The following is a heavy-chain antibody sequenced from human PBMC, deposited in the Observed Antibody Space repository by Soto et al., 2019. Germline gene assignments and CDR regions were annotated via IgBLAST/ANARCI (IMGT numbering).Heavy chain of an antibody. V-gene: IGHV4-59*01. CDR2: IYYSGST. CDR1: GGSISSYY. D-gene: IGHD4-17*01. J-gene: IGHJ4*02. CDR3: ARVYDYGDDYYFDY. Sequence: SETLSLTCTVSGGSISSYYWSWIRQPPGKGLERIGYIYYSGSTNYNPSLKSRVTISVDTSKNQFSLKLSSVTAADTAVYYCARVYDYGDDYYFDYWGQGTLVTVSS.